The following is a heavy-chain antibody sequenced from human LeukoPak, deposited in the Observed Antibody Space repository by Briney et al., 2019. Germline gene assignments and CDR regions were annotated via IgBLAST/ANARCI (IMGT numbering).Heavy chain of an antibody. CDR1: GGTFSSYA. V-gene: IGHV3-30-3*01. J-gene: IGHJ3*02. Sequence: SCKASGGTFSSYAMHWVRQAPGKGLEWVAVISYDGSNKYYADSVKGRFTISRDNSKNTLYLQMNSLRAEDTAVYYCARDRSVGAKNDAFDIWGQGTMVTVSS. CDR3: ARDRSVGAKNDAFDI. D-gene: IGHD1-26*01. CDR2: ISYDGSNK.